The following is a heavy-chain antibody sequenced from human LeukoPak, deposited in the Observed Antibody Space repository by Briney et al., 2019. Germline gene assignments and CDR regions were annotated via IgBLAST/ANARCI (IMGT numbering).Heavy chain of an antibody. J-gene: IGHJ4*02. CDR2: IYYSGST. CDR3: ARRPYCGGDCYYDY. V-gene: IGHV4-59*01. D-gene: IGHD2-21*02. Sequence: SETLSLTCIVSGGSISSYDWSWIRQPPGKGLEWIGYIYYSGSTNYNASLKSRVTISVDTSKNQVSLKLNSVTAADTAVYYCARRPYCGGDCYYDYWGQGTLVTASS. CDR1: GGSISSYD.